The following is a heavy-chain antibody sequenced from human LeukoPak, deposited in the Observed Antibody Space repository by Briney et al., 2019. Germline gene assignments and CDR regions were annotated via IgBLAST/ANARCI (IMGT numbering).Heavy chain of an antibody. CDR1: GGSFSGYY. Sequence: PSETLSLTCAVYGGSFSGYYWSWIRQPPGKGLEWIGEINHSGSTNYNPSLKSRVTISVDTSKNQFSLKLSSVTAADTAVYYCARDLQYCSGGSCYALLDYWGQGTLVTVSS. J-gene: IGHJ4*02. V-gene: IGHV4-34*01. D-gene: IGHD2-15*01. CDR3: ARDLQYCSGGSCYALLDY. CDR2: INHSGST.